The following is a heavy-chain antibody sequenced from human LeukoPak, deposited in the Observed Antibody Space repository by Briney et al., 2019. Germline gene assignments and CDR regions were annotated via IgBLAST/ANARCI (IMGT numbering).Heavy chain of an antibody. Sequence: GGSLRLSCAASGFTLSSYGMHWVRQAPGKGLEWVAFIRYDGSNKYYADSVKGRFTISRDNSKNTLYLQMNSLRAEDTAVYYCATLGCSGGSCSFDYWGQGTLVTVSS. CDR2: IRYDGSNK. D-gene: IGHD2-15*01. J-gene: IGHJ4*02. CDR3: ATLGCSGGSCSFDY. CDR1: GFTLSSYG. V-gene: IGHV3-30*02.